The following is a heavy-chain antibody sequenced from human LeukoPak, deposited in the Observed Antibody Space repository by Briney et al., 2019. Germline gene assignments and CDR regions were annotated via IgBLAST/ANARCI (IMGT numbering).Heavy chain of an antibody. J-gene: IGHJ4*02. CDR3: AKERVDYDSGGGFDY. V-gene: IGHV3-30*02. Sequence: PGRSLRLSCAASGFTFSSYGMHWVRQAPGKGLEWVAFIRYDGSNKYYADSVKGRFTISRDNSKNTLYLQMNSLRAEDTAVYYCAKERVDYDSGGGFDYWGQGTLVTVSS. CDR1: GFTFSSYG. CDR2: IRYDGSNK. D-gene: IGHD3-22*01.